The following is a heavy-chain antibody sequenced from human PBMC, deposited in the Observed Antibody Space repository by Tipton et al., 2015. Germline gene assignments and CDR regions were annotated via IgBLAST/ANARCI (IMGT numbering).Heavy chain of an antibody. V-gene: IGHV3-21*01. Sequence: SLRLSCAASGFTFSSYSMNWVRQAPGKGLEWVSSISSSSSYIYYADSVKGRFTISRGNAKNSLYLQMNSLRAEDTAVFYCARRYYDSSGYFDYWGQGTLVTVSS. D-gene: IGHD3-22*01. CDR3: ARRYYDSSGYFDY. CDR1: GFTFSSYS. J-gene: IGHJ4*02. CDR2: ISSSSSYI.